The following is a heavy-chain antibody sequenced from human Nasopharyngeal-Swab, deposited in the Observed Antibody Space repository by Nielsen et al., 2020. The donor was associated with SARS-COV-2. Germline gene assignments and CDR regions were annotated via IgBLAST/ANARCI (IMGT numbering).Heavy chain of an antibody. J-gene: IGHJ4*02. V-gene: IGHV3-7*04. CDR2: IKQDGSEK. CDR1: GFTFSSYW. Sequence: GESLKISCAASGFTFSSYWMSWVRQAPGKGLEWVANIKQDGSEKYYVDSVKGRFTISRDNAKNSLYLQMNSLRAEDTAVCYCARATTVVTPYFDYWGQGTLVTVSS. CDR3: ARATTVVTPYFDY. D-gene: IGHD4-23*01.